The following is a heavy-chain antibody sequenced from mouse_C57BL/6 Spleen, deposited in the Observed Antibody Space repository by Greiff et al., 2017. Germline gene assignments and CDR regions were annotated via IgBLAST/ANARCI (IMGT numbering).Heavy chain of an antibody. CDR1: GFTFTDYY. J-gene: IGHJ4*01. CDR2: IRNKANGYTT. Sequence: DVKLVESGGGLVQPGGSLSLSCAASGFTFTDYYMSWVRQPPGKALAWLGFIRNKANGYTTEYSASVKGRFTISRDNSQSILYLQMNALRAEDSATYYCARLYYYAMDYWGQGTSVTVAS. V-gene: IGHV7-3*01. CDR3: ARLYYYAMDY.